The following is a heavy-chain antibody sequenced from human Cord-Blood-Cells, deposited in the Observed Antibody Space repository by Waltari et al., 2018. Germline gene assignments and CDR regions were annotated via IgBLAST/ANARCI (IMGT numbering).Heavy chain of an antibody. CDR2: ISYDGSNK. CDR1: GFTFSSYG. Sequence: QVQLVESGGGVVQPGRSLRLSCAASGFTFSSYGMHWVRQAPGKGLEWVAVISYDGSNKYYEDSVKGRFTISRDNSKNTLYLQMNSLRAEDTAVYYCAKDRQYQLLYWFDPWGQGTLVTVSS. V-gene: IGHV3-30*18. D-gene: IGHD2-2*01. J-gene: IGHJ5*02. CDR3: AKDRQYQLLYWFDP.